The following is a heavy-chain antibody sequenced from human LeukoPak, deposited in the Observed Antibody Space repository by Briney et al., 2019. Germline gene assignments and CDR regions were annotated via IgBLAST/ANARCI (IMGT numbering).Heavy chain of an antibody. CDR1: GGSISSYY. CDR3: ARGFLRYPEIDY. V-gene: IGHV4-59*12. J-gene: IGHJ4*02. Sequence: SETLSLTCTVSGGSISSYYWSWIRQPPGKGLEWIGNIYYSGSTNYNPSLKSRVTISVDTSKDQFSLKLSSVTAADTAVYYCARGFLRYPEIDYWGQGTLVTVSP. CDR2: IYYSGST. D-gene: IGHD3-9*01.